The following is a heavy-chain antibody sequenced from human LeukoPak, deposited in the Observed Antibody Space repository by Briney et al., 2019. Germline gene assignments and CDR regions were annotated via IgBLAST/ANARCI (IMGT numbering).Heavy chain of an antibody. CDR1: GGSISIYY. CDR3: ARTYYDPETDWFDP. D-gene: IGHD3-22*01. CDR2: IYYSGST. V-gene: IGHV4-59*01. J-gene: IGHJ5*02. Sequence: KTSETLSLTCTVSGGSISIYYWSWIRQPPGKGLEWIGYIYYSGSTNYNPSLKSRVTISVDTSKNQFSLKLSSVTAADTAVYYCARTYYDPETDWFDPWGQGTLVTVSS.